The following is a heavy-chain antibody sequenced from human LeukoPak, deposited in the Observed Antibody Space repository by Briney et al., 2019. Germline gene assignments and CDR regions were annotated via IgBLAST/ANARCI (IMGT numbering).Heavy chain of an antibody. CDR2: MSYSGNS. V-gene: IGHV4-59*08. CDR3: ARNGGGWSFDY. J-gene: IGHJ4*02. Sequence: PETLCLTCTVSGGSISTYYWSWIRQSPGKGLEWIGYMSYSGNSKYSPSLESRVTVSVDTSKNQFSLKLTSVTAADTAVCYCARNGGGWSFDYWGQGTLVSVSS. D-gene: IGHD6-19*01. CDR1: GGSISTYY.